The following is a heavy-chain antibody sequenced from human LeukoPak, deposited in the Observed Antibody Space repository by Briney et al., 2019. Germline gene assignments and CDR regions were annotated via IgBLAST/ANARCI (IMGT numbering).Heavy chain of an antibody. D-gene: IGHD6-19*01. V-gene: IGHV3-74*01. CDR2: MSSDSTRS. CDR1: GFTFSGYW. J-gene: IGHJ4*02. Sequence: GGSLRLSCEASGFTFSGYWMHWVRQAPGKGLVWVSRMSSDSTRSSHADSVKGRSTISRDNSKNTLYLQMNSLRAEDTAVYYCAKDLSFLYSSGWSDLDYWGQGTLVTVSS. CDR3: AKDLSFLYSSGWSDLDY.